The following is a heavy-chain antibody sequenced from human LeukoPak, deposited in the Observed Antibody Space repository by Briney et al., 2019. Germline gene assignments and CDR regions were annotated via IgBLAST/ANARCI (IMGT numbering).Heavy chain of an antibody. V-gene: IGHV1-2*02. CDR1: GYTFTGYY. J-gene: IGHJ6*02. Sequence: ASLKVSCKASGYTFTGYYMHWVRQAPGQGLEWMGWINPNSGGTNYAQKFQGRVTMTRDTSISTAYMELSRLRSDDTAVYYCARDPREVYYGMDVWGQGTTVTVSS. CDR2: INPNSGGT. CDR3: ARDPREVYYGMDV.